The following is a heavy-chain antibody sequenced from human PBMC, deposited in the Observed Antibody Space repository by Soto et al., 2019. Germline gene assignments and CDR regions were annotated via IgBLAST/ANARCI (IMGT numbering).Heavy chain of an antibody. Sequence: PGGSLRLSCAASGFTVTSYYMSWVRQAPGKGLEWVSLIYTGGNTNYADSVKGRFTISRDNSKNTLYLQMNSLRAEDTAVYYCARDYYYGSGNYYRADYYHYGMDVWRQGTTVTVPS. V-gene: IGHV3-53*01. CDR2: IYTGGNT. CDR3: ARDYYYGSGNYYRADYYHYGMDV. CDR1: GFTVTSYY. D-gene: IGHD3-10*01. J-gene: IGHJ6*02.